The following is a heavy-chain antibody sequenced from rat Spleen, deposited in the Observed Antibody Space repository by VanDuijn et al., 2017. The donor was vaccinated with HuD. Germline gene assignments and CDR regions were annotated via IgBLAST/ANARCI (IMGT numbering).Heavy chain of an antibody. V-gene: IGHV5-22*01. CDR1: GFTFSDNY. D-gene: IGHD1-12*02. CDR2: ISYEGSST. CDR3: ARQKFITMMVVITSDWYFDF. J-gene: IGHJ1*01. Sequence: EVQLVESGGGLVQPGRSLKLSCAASGFTFSDNYMAWVSQAPKKGLEWVASISYEGSSTYYGDSVKGRFTISRDNAKSTLYLQMNSLRSEDTATYYCARQKFITMMVVITSDWYFDFWGPGTMVTVSS.